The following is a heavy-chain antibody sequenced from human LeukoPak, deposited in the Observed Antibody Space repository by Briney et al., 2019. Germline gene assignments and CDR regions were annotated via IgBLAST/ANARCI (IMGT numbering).Heavy chain of an antibody. Sequence: GGSLRLSCAASGFTFSSYGMHWVRQAPGKGLEGVAVISYDGSNKYYADSVKGRFTISRDNSKNTLYLQMNSLRAEDTAVYYCAKGQRVGTIFGATSPFDYWGQGTLVTVSS. CDR1: GFTFSSYG. CDR2: ISYDGSNK. D-gene: IGHD3-3*01. J-gene: IGHJ4*02. V-gene: IGHV3-30*18. CDR3: AKGQRVGTIFGATSPFDY.